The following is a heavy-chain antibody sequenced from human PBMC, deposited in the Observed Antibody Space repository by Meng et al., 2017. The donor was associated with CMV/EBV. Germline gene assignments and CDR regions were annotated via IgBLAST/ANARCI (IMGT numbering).Heavy chain of an antibody. J-gene: IGHJ1*01. D-gene: IGHD2-2*01. CDR1: GYTFTSYG. CDR2: ISAYNGNT. V-gene: IGHV1-18*01. CDR3: ARGRYCSSTSCSDFQH. Sequence: ASVKVSCKASGYTFTSYGISWLRQAPGQGREWMGWISAYNGNTNYAQKLQGRVIMTTDTSTSTAYMELRSLRSDDTAVYYCARGRYCSSTSCSDFQHWGQGTLVTVSS.